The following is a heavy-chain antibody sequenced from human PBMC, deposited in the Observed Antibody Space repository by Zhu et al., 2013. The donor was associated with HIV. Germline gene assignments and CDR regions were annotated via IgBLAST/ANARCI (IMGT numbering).Heavy chain of an antibody. CDR3: VRGGYRWAFDI. CDR2: INPNSGGT. D-gene: IGHD2-8*02. V-gene: IGHV1-2*02. J-gene: IGHJ3*02. CDR1: GYTFTGYY. Sequence: QVQLVQSGAEVKKPGASVKVSCKASGYTFTGYYLHWVRQAPGQGLEWMGWINPNSGGTKYAQKFQGRATMTGEASISTAYMELSSLRSDDTAVYYCVRGGYRWAFDIWGQGTVVIVSS.